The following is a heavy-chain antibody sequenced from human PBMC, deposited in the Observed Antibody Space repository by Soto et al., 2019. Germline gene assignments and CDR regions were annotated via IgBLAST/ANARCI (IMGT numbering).Heavy chain of an antibody. CDR1: GYTFTRSG. J-gene: IGHJ6*02. CDR2: ISSYNGDT. Sequence: SVKVSCKASGYTFTRSGISWVRQAPGQGPEWMGWISSYNGDTNYAQTFQGRVTMTRNTSISTAYMELSSLRSEDTAVYYCAREKTSYGMDVWGQGTTVTVSS. CDR3: AREKTSYGMDV. V-gene: IGHV1-18*01.